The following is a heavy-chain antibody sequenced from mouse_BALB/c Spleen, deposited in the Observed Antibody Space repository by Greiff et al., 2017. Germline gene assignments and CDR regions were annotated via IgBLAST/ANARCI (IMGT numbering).Heavy chain of an antibody. V-gene: IGHV1S137*01. CDR2: ISTYYGDA. J-gene: IGHJ1*01. D-gene: IGHD1-1*01. CDR3: ASLNYYGSSYGYFDV. Sequence: QVQLQQSGAELVRPGVSVKISCKGSGYTFTDYAMHWVKQSHAKSLEWIGVISTYYGDASYNQKFKGKATMTVDKSSSTAYMELARLTSEDSAIYYCASLNYYGSSYGYFDVWGAGTTVTVSS. CDR1: GYTFTDYA.